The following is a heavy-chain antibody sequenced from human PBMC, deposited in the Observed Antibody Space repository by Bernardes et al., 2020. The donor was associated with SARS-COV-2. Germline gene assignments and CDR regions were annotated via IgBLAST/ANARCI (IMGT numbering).Heavy chain of an antibody. D-gene: IGHD2-21*01. V-gene: IGHV3-7*01. CDR1: GFTFSNYC. CDR3: ARGGYSTDY. CDR2: IKEDGSER. J-gene: IGHJ4*02. Sequence: GGSLRLSCAASGFTFSNYCMSWVRQAPGKGLEWVANIKEDGSERYYVDSVKGRFTISRDNAKNSLYLQMNSLRAEDTAVYYCARGGYSTDYWGQGTLVTVSS.